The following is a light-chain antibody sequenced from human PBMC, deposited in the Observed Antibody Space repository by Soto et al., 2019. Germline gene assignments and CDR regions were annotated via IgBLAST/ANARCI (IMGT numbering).Light chain of an antibody. V-gene: IGKV3-15*01. CDR2: GVS. J-gene: IGKJ1*01. CDR1: QSFSTN. Sequence: IVMTQSPGTLSVSPGERATLSCRATQSFSTNLAWYQQKPGQPPRLLIYGVSTRATGIPARFSASGSGTGSVTEFTLTINSLQSEDFAVYYCQQYHNWPWTFGQGTKVEIK. CDR3: QQYHNWPWT.